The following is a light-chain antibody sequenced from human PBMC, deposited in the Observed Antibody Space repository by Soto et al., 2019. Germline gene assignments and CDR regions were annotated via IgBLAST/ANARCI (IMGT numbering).Light chain of an antibody. CDR1: QILSIHVY. Sequence: GFTHSTGSLTLLQGGRATPSSMHSQILSIHVYLSWYQQKPVQAPRLLFFTASIRATCIPNRPIASGSGTDFTLTISRPEPEDCAVYYWQQYGNSPQTFGQGTKVDI. V-gene: IGKV3-20*01. CDR3: QQYGNSPQT. J-gene: IGKJ1*01. CDR2: TAS.